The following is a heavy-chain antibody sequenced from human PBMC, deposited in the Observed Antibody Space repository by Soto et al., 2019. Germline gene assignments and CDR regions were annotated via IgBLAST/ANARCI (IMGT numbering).Heavy chain of an antibody. V-gene: IGHV3-7*01. CDR1: GFTFSSYW. CDR2: IKQDGSEK. CDR3: ARERTCSSNCYLGDRYYYYMDV. J-gene: IGHJ6*03. Sequence: GGSLRLSCAASGFTFSSYWMSWVRQAPGKGLEWVANIKQDGSEKYYADSMKGRFTISRDNAKNSLYLQMNSLRAEDTAVYYCARERTCSSNCYLGDRYYYYMDVWGKGTTVTVSS. D-gene: IGHD2-2*01.